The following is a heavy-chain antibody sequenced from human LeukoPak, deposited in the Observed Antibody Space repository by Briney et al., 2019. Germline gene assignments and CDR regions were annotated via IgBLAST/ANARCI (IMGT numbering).Heavy chain of an antibody. CDR1: GFTFSSYW. CDR3: ARDGTYYDFWSGYSYYYYYGMDV. V-gene: IGHV3-74*01. J-gene: IGHJ6*02. Sequence: PGGSLRLSCAASGFTFSSYWMHWVRQAPGKGLVWVSRINSDGSSTSYADSVKGRFTISRDNAKNTLYLQMNSLRAEDTAVYYCARDGTYYDFWSGYSYYYYYGMDVWGQGTTVTVSS. D-gene: IGHD3-3*01. CDR2: INSDGSST.